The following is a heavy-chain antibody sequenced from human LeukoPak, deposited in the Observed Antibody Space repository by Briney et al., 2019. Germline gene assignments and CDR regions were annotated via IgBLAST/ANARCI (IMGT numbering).Heavy chain of an antibody. D-gene: IGHD3-16*02. J-gene: IGHJ4*02. V-gene: IGHV4-34*01. Sequence: SETLSLTCAVYGGPLSNYYWTWIRQSPGKGLEWIGDINESGTTHYSPPLESRLTISVDTSRNQFSLRLASMTAADTAVYYCARGGFNSYGFFYWGQGILVSVS. CDR2: INESGTT. CDR3: ARGGFNSYGFFY. CDR1: GGPLSNYY.